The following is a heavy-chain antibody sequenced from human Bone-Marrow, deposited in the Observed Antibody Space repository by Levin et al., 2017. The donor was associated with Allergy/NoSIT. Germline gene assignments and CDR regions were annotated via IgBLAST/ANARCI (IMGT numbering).Heavy chain of an antibody. CDR2: ITSTSKYI. CDR3: ARAAGAAGRGGMDV. D-gene: IGHD6-13*01. V-gene: IGHV3-21*01. Sequence: GGSLRLSCATSDFPFSTYGMAWVRQAPGKGLEWVASITSTSKYIHYADSVKGRFTISRDNANNSLSLQMNRLRGEDTAVYYCARAAGAAGRGGMDVWGQGTTVTVSS. J-gene: IGHJ6*02. CDR1: DFPFSTYG.